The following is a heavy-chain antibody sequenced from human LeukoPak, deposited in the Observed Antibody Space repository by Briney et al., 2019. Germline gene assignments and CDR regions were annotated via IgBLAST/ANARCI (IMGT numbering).Heavy chain of an antibody. V-gene: IGHV1-69*13. D-gene: IGHD1-26*01. CDR3: ARDRKWELREFDY. CDR2: IIPIFGTA. Sequence: SVKVSCKASGGTFSSYATSWVRQAPGQGLEWMGGIIPIFGTANYAQKFQGRVTITADESTSTAYMELSSLRSEDTAVYYCARDRKWELREFDYWGQGTLVTVSS. CDR1: GGTFSSYA. J-gene: IGHJ4*02.